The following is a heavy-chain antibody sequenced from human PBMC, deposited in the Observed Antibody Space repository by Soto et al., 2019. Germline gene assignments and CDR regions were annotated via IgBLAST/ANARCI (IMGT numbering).Heavy chain of an antibody. Sequence: QVQLVQSGAEVKKPGSSVKVSCEASGGTFSSYAISWVRQAPGQGLEWMGGIIPIFGTANYAQKFQGRVTITADESTSTAYMELSSLRSEDTAVYYCARASNYYDSSSRPYYGMDVWGQGTTVTVSS. CDR3: ARASNYYDSSSRPYYGMDV. V-gene: IGHV1-69*12. CDR2: IIPIFGTA. D-gene: IGHD3-22*01. J-gene: IGHJ6*02. CDR1: GGTFSSYA.